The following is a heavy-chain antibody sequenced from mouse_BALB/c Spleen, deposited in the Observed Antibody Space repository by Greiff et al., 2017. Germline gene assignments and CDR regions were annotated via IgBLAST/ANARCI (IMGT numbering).Heavy chain of an antibody. D-gene: IGHD2-14*01. CDR1: GFSLTSYG. J-gene: IGHJ4*01. Sequence: VKLQESGPGLVQPSQSLSITCTVSGFSLTSYGVHWVRQSPGKGLEWLGVIWSGGSTDYNAAFISRLSISKDNSKSQVFFKMNSLQANDTAIYYCARNWRYDGTLYAMDYWGQGTSVTVSS. CDR3: ARNWRYDGTLYAMDY. CDR2: IWSGGST. V-gene: IGHV2-2*02.